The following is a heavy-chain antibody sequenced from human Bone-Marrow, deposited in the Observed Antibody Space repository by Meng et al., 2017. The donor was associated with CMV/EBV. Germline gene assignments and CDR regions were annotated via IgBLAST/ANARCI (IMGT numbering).Heavy chain of an antibody. D-gene: IGHD6-19*01. J-gene: IGHJ4*02. CDR1: GFNFNTYA. V-gene: IGHV3-23*03. CDR2: IYSGGRSP. Sequence: GESLKISCAVSGFNFNTYAMPWVRQAPGKGLEWVSLIYSGGRSPVYADSVEGRFAISTDDSKKTLYLQMNSLRADNTATYYCARGSGWYDYWGLGILVTVAS. CDR3: ARGSGWYDY.